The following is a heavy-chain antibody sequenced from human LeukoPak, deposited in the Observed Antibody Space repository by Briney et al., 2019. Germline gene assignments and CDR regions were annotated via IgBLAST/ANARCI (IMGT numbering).Heavy chain of an antibody. V-gene: IGHV3-30*02. CDR2: IRYDGSNK. Sequence: PGGSLRLSCAASGFTFSSYGMHWVRQAPGKGLEWVAFIRYDGSNKYYADSVKGRFTISRDNSKNTLYLQMNSLRAEDTAVYYCANVYYDILTGYYRIEYFQHWGQGTLVTVSS. J-gene: IGHJ1*01. D-gene: IGHD3-9*01. CDR1: GFTFSSYG. CDR3: ANVYYDILTGYYRIEYFQH.